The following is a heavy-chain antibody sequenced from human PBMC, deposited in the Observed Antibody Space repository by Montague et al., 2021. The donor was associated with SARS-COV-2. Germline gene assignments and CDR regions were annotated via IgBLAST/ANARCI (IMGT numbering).Heavy chain of an antibody. Sequence: SETLSLTCTVSGGSISSYYWSWIRQPPGRGLEWIGYMYYSGSTNYKPSLKSRVTLSVDTSKNQFSLKLSSVTAADTAVYYCSRDFDYWGQGTLVTVS. J-gene: IGHJ4*02. CDR3: SRDFDY. CDR2: MYYSGST. V-gene: IGHV4-59*13. CDR1: GGSISSYY.